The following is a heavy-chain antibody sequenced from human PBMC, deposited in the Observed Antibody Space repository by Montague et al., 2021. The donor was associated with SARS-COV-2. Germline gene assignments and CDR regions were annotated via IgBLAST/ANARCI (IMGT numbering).Heavy chain of an antibody. CDR2: IYLSGFT. J-gene: IGHJ4*02. Sequence: SETLSLTCVVSDVSLSTSTWWSWVRQSPGKGLEWVGDIYLSGFTXYNPSVKSRVSISLDDPRSQFSLRLTSVTAADTAVYFCARGGLGNRGFDYWGQGTLVTVSS. CDR3: ARGGLGNRGFDY. CDR1: DVSLSTSTW. V-gene: IGHV4-4*02. D-gene: IGHD3/OR15-3a*01.